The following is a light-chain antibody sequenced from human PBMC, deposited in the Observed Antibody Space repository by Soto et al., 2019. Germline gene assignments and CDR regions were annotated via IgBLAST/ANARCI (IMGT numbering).Light chain of an antibody. J-gene: IGKJ1*01. Sequence: EIVLTQSPGTLSLSPGERATLSCRASQSVSNNYLAWYQQKPGQAPRLLIYDASNRATGIPARFSGSGSGTDFTLTISSLQSEDFAVYYCQQYNDWPTFGQGTKVDI. CDR3: QQYNDWPT. CDR2: DAS. V-gene: IGKV3D-15*01. CDR1: QSVSNN.